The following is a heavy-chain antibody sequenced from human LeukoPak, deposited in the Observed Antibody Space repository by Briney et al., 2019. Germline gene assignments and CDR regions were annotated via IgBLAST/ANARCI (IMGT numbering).Heavy chain of an antibody. CDR2: IYTSGST. D-gene: IGHD3-22*01. CDR3: AREVIPNSYDY. J-gene: IGHJ4*02. CDR1: GGSISSGGYS. Sequence: SQTLSLTCAVSGGSISSGGYSWSWIRQPAGKGLEWIGRIYTSGSTNYNPSLKSRVTMSVDTSKNQFSLKLSSVTAADTAVYYCAREVIPNSYDYWGQGTLVTVSS. V-gene: IGHV4-61*02.